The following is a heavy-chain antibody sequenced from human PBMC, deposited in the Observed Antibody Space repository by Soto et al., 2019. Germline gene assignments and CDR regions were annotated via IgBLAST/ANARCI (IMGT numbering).Heavy chain of an antibody. CDR1: GGSFGNSA. J-gene: IGHJ4*02. CDR2: FIPVYRTL. Sequence: SVKVSCKASGGSFGNSAINWVRQSPEQGLEWLGGFIPVYRTLNYAQKFQGRVTITADESTGTAYMTLSSLASDDTAVYYCATGVVWIGYFTVDSWGQGTRGTVSS. V-gene: IGHV1-69*13. D-gene: IGHD3-3*01. CDR3: ATGVVWIGYFTVDS.